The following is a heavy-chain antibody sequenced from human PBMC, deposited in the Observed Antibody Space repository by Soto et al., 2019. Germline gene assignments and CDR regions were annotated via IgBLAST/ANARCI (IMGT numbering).Heavy chain of an antibody. CDR1: GFTFSSYA. J-gene: IGHJ4*02. CDR2: ISGSGGST. D-gene: IGHD5-18*01. V-gene: IGHV3-23*01. CDR3: AKLKAYSYGPGAYFDY. Sequence: PGGSLRLSCAASGFTFSSYAMSWVRQAPGKGLEWVSAISGSGGSTDYVDSVKGRFTISRDNSKNTLYLQMNSLRAEDTAVYYCAKLKAYSYGPGAYFDYWGQVTLVTVYS.